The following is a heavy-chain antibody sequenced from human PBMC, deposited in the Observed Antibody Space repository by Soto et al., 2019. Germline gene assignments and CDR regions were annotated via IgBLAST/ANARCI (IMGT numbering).Heavy chain of an antibody. CDR1: GFTFSSYS. CDR3: ARSTVLITIFGVVSLNWFDH. D-gene: IGHD3-3*01. J-gene: IGHJ5*02. CDR2: ISSSSSYI. V-gene: IGHV3-21*01. Sequence: PGGSLRLSCAASGFTFSSYSMNWVRQAPGKGLEWVSSISSSSSYIYYADSVKGRFTISRDNAKNSLYLQIKSLRAEDTASYDGARSTVLITIFGVVSLNWFDHWGEGTLVTVCS.